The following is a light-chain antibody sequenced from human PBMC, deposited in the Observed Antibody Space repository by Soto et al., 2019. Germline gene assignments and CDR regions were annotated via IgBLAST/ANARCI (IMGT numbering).Light chain of an antibody. Sequence: EIVLTQSPATLSLSPGERATLSCRASQSVSTYLAWYQQKPGQAPRLLIYDASTRATGIPARFSGSGSGTDFTLTISSLEPEDFAVYYCHQRTDWQYTFGQGTRLEIK. CDR2: DAS. CDR1: QSVSTY. V-gene: IGKV3-11*01. J-gene: IGKJ2*01. CDR3: HQRTDWQYT.